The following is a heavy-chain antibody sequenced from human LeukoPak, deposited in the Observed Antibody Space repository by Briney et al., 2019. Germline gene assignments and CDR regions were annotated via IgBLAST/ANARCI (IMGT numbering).Heavy chain of an antibody. CDR3: ARGGSGTQPFGL. D-gene: IGHD3-10*01. V-gene: IGHV1-3*01. CDR1: GYTFTFYA. CDR2: INAGNANT. J-gene: IGHJ4*02. Sequence: ASVKVSCKASGYTFTFYAMHWVRQAPGQRLEWMGWINAGNANTKYSQNFQGRVTITRDTSATTAYMELSSLISEDTAVYYCARGGSGTQPFGLWGQGTQVTVSS.